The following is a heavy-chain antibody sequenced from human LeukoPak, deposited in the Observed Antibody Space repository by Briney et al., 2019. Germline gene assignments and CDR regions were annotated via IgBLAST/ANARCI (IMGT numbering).Heavy chain of an antibody. J-gene: IGHJ4*02. Sequence: PSETLSLTCNVSGGSISSYYWSWIRQPPGKGLEWMGYIYYSGSTNYNPSLESRVTISVDTSKNYFSLKLNSVTAADTAVYYCARQDSSAYPADYWGQGTLVTVSS. CDR3: ARQDSSAYPADY. D-gene: IGHD3-22*01. CDR1: GGSISSYY. V-gene: IGHV4-59*08. CDR2: IYYSGST.